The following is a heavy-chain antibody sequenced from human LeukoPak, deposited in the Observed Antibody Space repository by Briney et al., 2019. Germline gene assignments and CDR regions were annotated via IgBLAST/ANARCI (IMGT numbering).Heavy chain of an antibody. D-gene: IGHD2-15*01. V-gene: IGHV1-2*02. J-gene: IGHJ4*02. CDR3: ARVYARYCSGGSCYSWLGY. CDR1: GYTFTDYY. CDR2: INPNSGGT. Sequence: GASVKVSCKASGYTFTDYYMHWVRQAPGQGLEWMGWINPNSGGTNYAQKFQGRVTMTRDTSISTAYMELSRLRSDDTAVYYCARVYARYCSGGSCYSWLGYWGQGTLVTVSS.